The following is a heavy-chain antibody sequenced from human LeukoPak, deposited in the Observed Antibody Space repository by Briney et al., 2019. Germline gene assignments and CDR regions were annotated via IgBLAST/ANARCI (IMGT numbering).Heavy chain of an antibody. Sequence: SSETLSLTCNVSGASMRSETHYWSWLRQHPGKGPEWIAYIYYTACAYYNPSLEIRVSISLDSSENEFSLKLSSLAAAHTAVYYCARGRRELKYAPDYCGQGTLVTVSS. CDR2: IYYTACA. CDR3: ARGRRELKYAPDY. D-gene: IGHD2-2*01. CDR1: GASMRSETHY. V-gene: IGHV4-30-4*08. J-gene: IGHJ4*02.